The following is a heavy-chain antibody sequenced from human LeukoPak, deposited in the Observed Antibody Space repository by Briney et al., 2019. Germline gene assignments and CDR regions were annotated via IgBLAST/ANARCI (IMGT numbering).Heavy chain of an antibody. Sequence: GGSLRLSCAASGFTFSSYWMSWVRQAPGKGLEWVANIKEDGSEKYYVDSVKGRFTISRDNAKNSLYLQMNSLRAEDTAVYYCAKDLLPGWFDYWGQGTLVTVSS. CDR2: IKEDGSEK. CDR1: GFTFSSYW. CDR3: AKDLLPGWFDY. V-gene: IGHV3-7*03. D-gene: IGHD6-19*01. J-gene: IGHJ4*02.